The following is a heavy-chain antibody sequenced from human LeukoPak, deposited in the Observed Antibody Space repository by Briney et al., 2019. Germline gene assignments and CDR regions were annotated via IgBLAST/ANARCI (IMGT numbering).Heavy chain of an antibody. CDR3: AKDRTVGASYWCFDL. J-gene: IGHJ2*01. V-gene: IGHV3-23*01. Sequence: GGSLRLSCAASGVTLSSYAMSWARQAPGKGLEWVSGISSSGSGGNTYYADSVKGRFTISRDSSKNTLFLHMNTLRAEDTAIYYCAKDRTVGASYWCFDLWGRGTLDTVSS. D-gene: IGHD1-26*01. CDR1: GVTLSSYA. CDR2: ISSSGSGGNT.